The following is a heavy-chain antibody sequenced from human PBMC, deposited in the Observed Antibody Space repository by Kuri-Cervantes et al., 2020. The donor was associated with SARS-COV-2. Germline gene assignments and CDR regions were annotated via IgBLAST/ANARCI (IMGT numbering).Heavy chain of an antibody. V-gene: IGHV4-61*02. CDR1: GGSISSGSYY. CDR2: IYTSGST. CDR3: ARGPPDLGEEWFDP. J-gene: IGHJ5*02. Sequence: LRLSCTVSGGSISSGSYYWSWIRQPAGKGLEWIGRIYTSGSTNYNPSLKSRVTISVDTSKNQFSLKLSSVTVADTAVYYCARGPPDLGEEWFDPWGQGTLVTVSS. D-gene: IGHD3-10*01.